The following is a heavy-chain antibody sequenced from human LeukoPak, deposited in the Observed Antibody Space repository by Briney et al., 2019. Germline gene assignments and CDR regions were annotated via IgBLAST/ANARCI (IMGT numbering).Heavy chain of an antibody. CDR1: GFTFRTYS. CDR2: ITGSSDFM. CDR3: AKDGPYYYDSSAYYYLDY. V-gene: IGHV3-21*06. Sequence: PGGSLRLSCAASGFTFRTYSMNWVRQAPGKGLEWVSSITGSSDFMSYADSVKGRFTISRDNARNSLYLQMNSLRAEDTAVYYCAKDGPYYYDSSAYYYLDYWGQGTLVTVSS. D-gene: IGHD3-22*01. J-gene: IGHJ4*02.